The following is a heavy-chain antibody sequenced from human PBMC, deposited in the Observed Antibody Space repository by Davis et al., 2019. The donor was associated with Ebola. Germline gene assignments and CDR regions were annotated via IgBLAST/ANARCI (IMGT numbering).Heavy chain of an antibody. J-gene: IGHJ4*02. CDR1: GYTLTELS. V-gene: IGHV1-24*01. CDR2: FDPEDGET. Sequence: AASVKVSCKVSGYTLTELSMHWVRQAPGKGLEWMGGFDPEDGETIYAQKFQGRVTMTEDTSTDTAYMELSSLRSEDTAVYYCAYGPILTASRYKFYFDFWGQGTLVTVSS. D-gene: IGHD3-9*01. CDR3: AYGPILTASRYKFYFDF.